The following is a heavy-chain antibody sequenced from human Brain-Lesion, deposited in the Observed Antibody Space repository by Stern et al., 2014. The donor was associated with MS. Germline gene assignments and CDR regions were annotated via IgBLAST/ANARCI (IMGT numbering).Heavy chain of an antibody. D-gene: IGHD1-14*01. CDR1: GGTFSRYT. V-gene: IGHV1-69*09. CDR3: TTSPYGLDA. CDR2: VIPILGVA. Sequence: QLVESGAELKKPGSSVKASCKASGGTFSRYTVSWVRHAPGQGHEWMGKVIPILGVANYAPKFQGRVTITADKFTGTAYMEVTSLRSEDTAIYYCTTSPYGLDAWGQGTTVTVSS. J-gene: IGHJ6*02.